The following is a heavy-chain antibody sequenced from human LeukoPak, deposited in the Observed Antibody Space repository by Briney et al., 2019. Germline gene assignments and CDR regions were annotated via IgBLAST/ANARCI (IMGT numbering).Heavy chain of an antibody. V-gene: IGHV5-51*01. Sequence: GESLKISCKSSGYSLTSYWISWVRQMPGKGLEWMGIIYPGDSDTRNSPSFQGQVTISADKSISTAYLQWSSLKASDTAMYYCARQYGSGSCYNLAGFDYWGQGTLVTVSS. CDR2: IYPGDSDT. D-gene: IGHD3-10*01. J-gene: IGHJ4*02. CDR1: GYSLTSYW. CDR3: ARQYGSGSCYNLAGFDY.